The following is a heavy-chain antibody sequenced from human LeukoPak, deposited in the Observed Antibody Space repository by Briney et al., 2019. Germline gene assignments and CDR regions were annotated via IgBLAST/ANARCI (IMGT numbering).Heavy chain of an antibody. V-gene: IGHV3-11*04. D-gene: IGHD3-22*01. CDR3: AREFPDYYDSSGYYSP. CDR1: GFTFSDYY. Sequence: KTGGSLRLSCAASGFTFSDYYMSWIRQAPGKGLEWVSYISSSGSTIYYADSVKGRFTISRDSAKNSLYLQMNSLRAEDTAVYSCAREFPDYYDSSGYYSPWGQGTLVTVSS. CDR2: ISSSGSTI. J-gene: IGHJ5*02.